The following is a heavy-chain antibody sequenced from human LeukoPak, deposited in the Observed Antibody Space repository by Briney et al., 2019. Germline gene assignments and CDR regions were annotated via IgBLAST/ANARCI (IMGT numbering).Heavy chain of an antibody. J-gene: IGHJ6*02. CDR3: ARDFLGYCSSTSCPTYYGMDV. CDR2: IYYSGST. Sequence: SETLSLTCTVSGGSISSYYWSWIRQPPGRGLEWIGYIYYSGSTNYNPSLKSRVTISVDTSKNQFSLKLSSVTAADTAVYYCARDFLGYCSSTSCPTYYGMDVWGQGTTVTVSS. D-gene: IGHD2-2*01. V-gene: IGHV4-59*01. CDR1: GGSISSYY.